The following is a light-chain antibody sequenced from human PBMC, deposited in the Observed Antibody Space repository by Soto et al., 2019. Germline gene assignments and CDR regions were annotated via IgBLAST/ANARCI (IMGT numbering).Light chain of an antibody. Sequence: ETVLTQSPGTVSLSPGERATLSCRTSQSVNSNYLAWYQQKHGQAPRLLIYGVFNRATGIPDRFSGSGSGTAFTLAISGLEPEDSAVYYCHHYDGSPRTFGQGTKLE. CDR2: GVF. CDR3: HHYDGSPRT. CDR1: QSVNSNY. V-gene: IGKV3-20*01. J-gene: IGKJ2*01.